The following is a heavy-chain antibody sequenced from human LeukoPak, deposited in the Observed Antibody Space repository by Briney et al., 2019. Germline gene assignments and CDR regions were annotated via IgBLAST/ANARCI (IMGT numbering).Heavy chain of an antibody. J-gene: IGHJ4*02. V-gene: IGHV3-48*02. Sequence: GGSLRLSCAASGLAFSNYGMNWVRQAPGKGLEWVSYISSSSSTIYYADSVKGRFTIPRDNAKNSLYLQMNSLRDEDTAVYYCARDLYDILTGYYPFDYWGQGTLVTVSS. D-gene: IGHD3-9*01. CDR3: ARDLYDILTGYYPFDY. CDR1: GLAFSNYG. CDR2: ISSSSSTI.